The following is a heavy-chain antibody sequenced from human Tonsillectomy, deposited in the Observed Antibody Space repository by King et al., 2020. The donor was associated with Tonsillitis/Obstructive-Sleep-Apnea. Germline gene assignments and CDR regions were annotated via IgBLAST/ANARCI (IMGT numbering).Heavy chain of an antibody. V-gene: IGHV4-34*01. J-gene: IGHJ6*03. CDR1: GGSFSGYY. CDR2: INHSGST. Sequence: VQLQQWGAGLLKPSETLSLTCAVYGGSFSGYYWSWIRQPPGKGLEWIGEINHSGSTNYNPSLKSRVTTSVDTSKNLFSLKVSPVTAADTAVYYCARGESNYGDYSDYYYYYMDVWGKGTTVTVSS. D-gene: IGHD4-17*01. CDR3: ARGESNYGDYSDYYYYYMDV.